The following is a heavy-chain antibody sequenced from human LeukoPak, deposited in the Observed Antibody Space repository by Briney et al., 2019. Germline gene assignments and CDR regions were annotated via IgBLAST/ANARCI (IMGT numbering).Heavy chain of an antibody. D-gene: IGHD1-1*01. Sequence: ASVKVSCKASGYTFTGYYMHWVRQAPGQGLEWMGWINPNSGGTNYAQKFQGKVTMTSDTSISTAYMELSRLRSDDTAVYYCAGGASEVERPYYYYYMDVWGKGTTVTVSS. J-gene: IGHJ6*03. CDR1: GYTFTGYY. CDR2: INPNSGGT. V-gene: IGHV1-2*02. CDR3: AGGASEVERPYYYYYMDV.